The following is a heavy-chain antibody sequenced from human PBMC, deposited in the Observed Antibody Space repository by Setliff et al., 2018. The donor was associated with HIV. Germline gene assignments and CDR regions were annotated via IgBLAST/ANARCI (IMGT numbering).Heavy chain of an antibody. D-gene: IGHD2-2*01. CDR1: GSTVSSTY. J-gene: IGHJ4*02. CDR3: ARRAYCSSTTCFDN. Sequence: PGESLKISCVVSGSTVSSTYMSWFRQAQGKGLEWLSVIYRDSATYYNDSVRGRFTISRDTSKNTLYLQMNSLRAEDTAVYYCARRAYCSSTTCFDNWGQGTLVTVSS. CDR2: IYRDSAT. V-gene: IGHV3-53*01.